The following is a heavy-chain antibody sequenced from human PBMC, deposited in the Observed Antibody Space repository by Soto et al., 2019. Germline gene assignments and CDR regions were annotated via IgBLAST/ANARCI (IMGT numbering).Heavy chain of an antibody. J-gene: IGHJ5*02. V-gene: IGHV1-18*01. CDR3: ARISSSSIYEIANWFDP. CDR1: GYTFTSYG. CDR2: ISAYNGNT. Sequence: GASVKVSCKASGYTFTSYGISWVRQAPGQGLEWMGWISAYNGNTNYAQKLQGRVTMTTDTSTSTAYMELRSLRSDDTAVYYCARISSSSIYEIANWFDPWGQGTLVIVSS. D-gene: IGHD6-6*01.